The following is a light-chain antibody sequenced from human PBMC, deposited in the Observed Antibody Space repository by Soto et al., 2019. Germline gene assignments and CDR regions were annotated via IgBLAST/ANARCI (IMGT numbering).Light chain of an antibody. Sequence: EIVLTQSPATLSLSPGERATLSCRASQSVTDNYLAWYQQKPGQAPRLVISGASSRTSGIPDRFSASGSGTDFTLTISRLEPEDFAVYYCQHYGNSPLTFGQGTRLEI. V-gene: IGKV3-20*01. CDR3: QHYGNSPLT. J-gene: IGKJ5*01. CDR2: GAS. CDR1: QSVTDNY.